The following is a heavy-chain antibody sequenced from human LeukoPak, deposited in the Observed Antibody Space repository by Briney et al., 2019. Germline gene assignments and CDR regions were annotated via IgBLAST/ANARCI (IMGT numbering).Heavy chain of an antibody. V-gene: IGHV4-38-2*02. J-gene: IGHJ4*02. CDR2: IYHSGST. Sequence: SETLSLTCTVSGYPIGSGYYWGWIRQPPGKGLEWIGTIYHSGSTYYNPSLKSRVTMSVDTSKSQFSLRLTSVTAADTALYYCAKSGGYGLIDYWGQGTRVTVSS. CDR1: GYPIGSGYY. CDR3: AKSGGYGLIDY. D-gene: IGHD1-26*01.